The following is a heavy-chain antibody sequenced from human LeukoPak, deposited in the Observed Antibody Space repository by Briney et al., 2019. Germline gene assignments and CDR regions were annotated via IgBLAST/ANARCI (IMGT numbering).Heavy chain of an antibody. V-gene: IGHV3-30-3*01. CDR1: GFTFSSYA. Sequence: GGSLRLSCAASGFTFSSYAMHWVRQAPGKGLEWVAVISYDGSNKYYADSVKGRFTISRDNSKNTLYLQMNSLRAEDTAVYYCARAPYSPLLGYCSSTSCYSGEMDVWGKGTTVTVSS. CDR3: ARAPYSPLLGYCSSTSCYSGEMDV. CDR2: ISYDGSNK. J-gene: IGHJ6*04. D-gene: IGHD2-2*02.